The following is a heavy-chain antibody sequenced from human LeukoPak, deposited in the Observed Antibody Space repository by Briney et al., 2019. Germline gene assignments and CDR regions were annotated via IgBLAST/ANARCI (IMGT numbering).Heavy chain of an antibody. Sequence: GASVKVSCKASGYTFIVYYMHWVRQAPGQGLEWMGWINPNSGGTNYAQKFQGRFTMTRDTSIATAYMELSRLKFDDTAVYYCARVPPKASSGWTSGGYWGQGTLVTVSS. CDR3: ARVPPKASSGWTSGGY. D-gene: IGHD6-19*01. CDR2: INPNSGGT. J-gene: IGHJ4*02. V-gene: IGHV1-2*02. CDR1: GYTFIVYY.